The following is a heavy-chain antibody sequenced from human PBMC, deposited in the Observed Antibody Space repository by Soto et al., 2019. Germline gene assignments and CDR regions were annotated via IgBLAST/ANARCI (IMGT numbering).Heavy chain of an antibody. V-gene: IGHV1-8*01. D-gene: IGHD4-17*01. CDR1: GYTFTSYD. CDR2: MNPNSGNT. Sequence: ASVKVSCKASGYTFTSYDINWVRQATGQGLEWMGWMNPNSGNTGYAQKFQGRVTMTRNTSISTAYMELSSPRSEDTAVYYCARARYGDYPPAYYYYMDVWGKGTKVTVSS. CDR3: ARARYGDYPPAYYYYMDV. J-gene: IGHJ6*03.